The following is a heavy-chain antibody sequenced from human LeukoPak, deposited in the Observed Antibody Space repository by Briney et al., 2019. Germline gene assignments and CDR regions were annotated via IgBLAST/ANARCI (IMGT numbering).Heavy chain of an antibody. D-gene: IGHD5-18*01. CDR2: INHSGST. J-gene: IGHJ4*02. V-gene: IGHV4-34*01. CDR1: GGSFSGYY. CDR3: ARRRIGGYSYGTKSPTSDY. Sequence: SETLSLTCAVYGGSFSGYYWSWIRQPPGKGLEWIGEINHSGSTNYNPSLKRRVTISVDTSKNQFTLKLSSVTAADTAGYYCARRRIGGYSYGTKSPTSDYWGQGTLVTVSS.